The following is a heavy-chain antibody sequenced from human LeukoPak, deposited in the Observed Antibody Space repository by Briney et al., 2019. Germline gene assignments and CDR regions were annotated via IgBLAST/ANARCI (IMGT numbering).Heavy chain of an antibody. Sequence: NPSETLSLTCTVSGGSISSSSYYWGWIRQPPGKGLEWIGSIYYSGSTYYNPSLKSRVTISVDTSKNQFSLKLSSVTAADTAVYYCARDRTAISGSYYLGAFDIWGQGTMVTVSS. CDR3: ARDRTAISGSYYLGAFDI. J-gene: IGHJ3*02. CDR1: GGSISSSSYY. D-gene: IGHD1-26*01. CDR2: IYYSGST. V-gene: IGHV4-39*07.